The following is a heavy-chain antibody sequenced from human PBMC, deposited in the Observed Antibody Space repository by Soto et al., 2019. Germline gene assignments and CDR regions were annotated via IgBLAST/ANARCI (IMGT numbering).Heavy chain of an antibody. CDR1: GLTVSGTKY. D-gene: IGHD1-1*01. CDR2: LYDVFGS. Sequence: DVHLVESGGGLIQPGESLRLSCVAFGLTVSGTKYVAWVRQAPGKGLEGVSALYDVFGSFYADSVKGRFTTSSDRSRSTVYLQMNDLRPDDTAVYYCASWREREHAFDVWGQGTAVIVSP. V-gene: IGHV3-53*01. J-gene: IGHJ3*01. CDR3: ASWREREHAFDV.